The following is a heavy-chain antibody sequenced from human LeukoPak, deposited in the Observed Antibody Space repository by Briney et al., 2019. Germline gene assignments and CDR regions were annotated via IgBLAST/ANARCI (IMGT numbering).Heavy chain of an antibody. CDR3: ARDRAGSSSWYNNYYYYYMDV. D-gene: IGHD6-13*01. V-gene: IGHV3-11*04. Sequence: PGGSLRLSCAASGFTFSDYYMSWIRQAPGKGLGWISYISSTGGTIYYADSVKGRFTISRDNAKNSLYLQMNSLRAEDTAVYYCARDRAGSSSWYNNYYYYYMDVWGKGTTVTISS. CDR1: GFTFSDYY. CDR2: ISSTGGTI. J-gene: IGHJ6*03.